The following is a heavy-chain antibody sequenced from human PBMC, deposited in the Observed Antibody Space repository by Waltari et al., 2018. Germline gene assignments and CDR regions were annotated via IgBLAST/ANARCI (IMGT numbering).Heavy chain of an antibody. CDR1: GRSFSGYY. CDR2: INHSGST. J-gene: IGHJ3*02. V-gene: IGHV4-34*01. CDR3: ASVLVATIGDI. Sequence: QVQLQQWGAGLLKPSETLSLTCAVYGRSFSGYYWSWIRQPPGKGLEWIGEINHSGSTNYNPSLKSRVTISVDTSKNQFSLKLSSVTAADTAVYYCASVLVATIGDIWGQGTMVTVSS. D-gene: IGHD5-12*01.